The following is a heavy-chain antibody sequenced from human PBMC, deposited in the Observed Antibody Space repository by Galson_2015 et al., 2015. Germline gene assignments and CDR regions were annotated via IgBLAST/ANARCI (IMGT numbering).Heavy chain of an antibody. J-gene: IGHJ5*02. Sequence: QSGAEVKKPGESLKISCKASGYTFTSYAMHWVRQAPGQRLEWMGWINAGNGNTKYSQKFQGRVTITRDTSASTAYMELSSLRSEDTAVYYCARGRRFNWFDPWGQGTLVTVSS. D-gene: IGHD3-3*01. V-gene: IGHV1-3*01. CDR2: INAGNGNT. CDR1: GYTFTSYA. CDR3: ARGRRFNWFDP.